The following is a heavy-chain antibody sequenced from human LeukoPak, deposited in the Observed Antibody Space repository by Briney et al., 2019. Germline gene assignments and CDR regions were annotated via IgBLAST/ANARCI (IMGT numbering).Heavy chain of an antibody. Sequence: SETLSLTCTVSDGSISNYYRSWIRQPAGKGLEWIGRIYTSRSTNYNPSLKSRVTMSVDTSKNQFSLKLSSVTAADTAVYYCARFSYDSSGYYGFDYWGQGTLVTVSS. V-gene: IGHV4-4*07. J-gene: IGHJ4*02. CDR1: DGSISNYY. D-gene: IGHD3-22*01. CDR2: IYTSRST. CDR3: ARFSYDSSGYYGFDY.